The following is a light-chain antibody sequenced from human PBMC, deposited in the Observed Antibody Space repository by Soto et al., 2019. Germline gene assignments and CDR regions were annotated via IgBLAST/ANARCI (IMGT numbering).Light chain of an antibody. CDR1: ASDIGGYTF. CDR2: DVN. J-gene: IGLJ1*01. Sequence: QSALTQPPSASGSPGQSVAISCTGTASDIGGYTFVSWYQQHPGKAPKLLSYDVNKRPSGVPDRFSGSESGNTASLTVSGLQAEDGADYYCSAHGGTNPYVFGTGTNLTVL. V-gene: IGLV2-8*01. CDR3: SAHGGTNPYV.